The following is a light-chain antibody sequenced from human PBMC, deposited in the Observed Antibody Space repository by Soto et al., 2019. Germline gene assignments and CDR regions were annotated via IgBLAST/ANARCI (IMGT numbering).Light chain of an antibody. CDR2: DVS. J-gene: IGLJ2*01. CDR1: SSDVGGYNY. Sequence: QSALTQPASVSGSPGQSITISCTGTSSDVGGYNYVSWYQQHPGKAPKLMIYDVSNRPSGVSNRFSGSKSGNTASLTISGLQAEDEADYYCSSYTSNSSGVVFGGGTKVTVL. V-gene: IGLV2-14*01. CDR3: SSYTSNSSGVV.